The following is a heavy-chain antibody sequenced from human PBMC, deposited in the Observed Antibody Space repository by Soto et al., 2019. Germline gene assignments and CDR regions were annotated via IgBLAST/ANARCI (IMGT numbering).Heavy chain of an antibody. CDR2: IYYSGST. V-gene: IGHV4-59*08. Sequence: PSETLSLTCTVSGGSISSYYWSWIRQPPGKGLEWIGYIYYSGSTNYNPSLKSRVTISVDTSKNQFSLKLSSVTAADTAVYYCAGFGERRRYYWGQGTLVTVSS. CDR1: GGSISSYY. CDR3: AGFGERRRYY. D-gene: IGHD3-10*01. J-gene: IGHJ4*02.